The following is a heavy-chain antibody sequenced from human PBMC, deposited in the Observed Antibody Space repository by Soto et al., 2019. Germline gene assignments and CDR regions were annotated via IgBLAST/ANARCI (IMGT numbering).Heavy chain of an antibody. D-gene: IGHD2-2*01. V-gene: IGHV1-18*01. CDR2: ISAYNGNT. Sequence: ASVKVSCKASGYTFTSYGISWVRQAPGQGLEWMGWISAYNGNTNYAQKLQGRVTMTPDTSTSTAYMELRSLRSDDTAVYYCARMEKDVVVPAAMCAFDIWGQGTMVTVSS. CDR1: GYTFTSYG. CDR3: ARMEKDVVVPAAMCAFDI. J-gene: IGHJ3*02.